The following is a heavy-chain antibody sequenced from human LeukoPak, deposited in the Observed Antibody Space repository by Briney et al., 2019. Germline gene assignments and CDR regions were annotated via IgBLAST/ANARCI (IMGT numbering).Heavy chain of an antibody. Sequence: GGSLRLSCAASGFTFSTYAMTWVRQAPGKGLEWVSIIGGSDSRTCYADSVKGRFTISRDNSKNTRYLQMNSLRAEDTAVYYCAKDSSSYNWGYMDVWGKGTTVIVSS. CDR2: IGGSDSRT. CDR1: GFTFSTYA. V-gene: IGHV3-23*01. J-gene: IGHJ6*03. D-gene: IGHD1-20*01. CDR3: AKDSSSYNWGYMDV.